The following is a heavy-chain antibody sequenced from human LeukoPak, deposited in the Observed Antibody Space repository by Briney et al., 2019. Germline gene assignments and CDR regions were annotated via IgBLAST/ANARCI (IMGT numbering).Heavy chain of an antibody. CDR3: VRDKGGYYDN. CDR2: ISSRGSAK. J-gene: IGHJ4*02. D-gene: IGHD3-16*01. CDR1: GFTFSSYG. V-gene: IGHV3-48*04. Sequence: PGRSLRLSCAASGFTFSSYGMHWVRQAPGTGLEWVSYISSRGSAKYYADSVKGRFTISRENAKNSLYLQMNSLRAEDTAVYYCVRDKGGYYDNWGQGTLVTVSS.